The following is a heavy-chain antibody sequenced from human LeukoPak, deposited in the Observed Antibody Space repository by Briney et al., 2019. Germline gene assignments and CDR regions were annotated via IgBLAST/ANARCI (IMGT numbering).Heavy chain of an antibody. Sequence: PGGSLRLSCAASGFTFSTYSMNWVRQTPGKGLEWVSDISRSSTTIYYADSVKGRFTISRDNAKNSLYLQMNSLRAEDTAVYYCARAGYSSSWYLYWGQGTLVTVSS. CDR1: GFTFSTYS. CDR3: ARAGYSSSWYLY. V-gene: IGHV3-48*01. D-gene: IGHD6-13*01. J-gene: IGHJ4*02. CDR2: ISRSSTTI.